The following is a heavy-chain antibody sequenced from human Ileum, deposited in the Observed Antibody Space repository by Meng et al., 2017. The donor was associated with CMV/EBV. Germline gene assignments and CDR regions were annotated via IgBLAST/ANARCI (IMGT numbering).Heavy chain of an antibody. J-gene: IGHJ4*02. D-gene: IGHD2-15*01. Sequence: GGSLIVSCASSGFTFSSYSMNSVRQAPGKGLQWVSYIGSSGSTMHYADSVKGRFTISRDNAKNSLYLEMNSLRAEDTAVYYCARKGYGMLDSWGQGTLVTVSS. CDR3: ARKGYGMLDS. CDR1: GFTFSSYS. V-gene: IGHV3-48*04. CDR2: IGSSGSTM.